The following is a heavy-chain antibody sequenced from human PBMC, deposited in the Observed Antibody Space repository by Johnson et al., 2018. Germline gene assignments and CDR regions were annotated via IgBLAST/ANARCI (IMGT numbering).Heavy chain of an antibody. D-gene: IGHD6-19*01. Sequence: VQLVESGGGVVQPGRSLRLSCAASGFTFSSYAMHWVRQAPGKGLEWVAVISYDGSNKYYADSVKGRFTISRDNSKNTLYLQMNSLRAEDTAVYYCAKDRYSSGREYFQHWGQGTLVTVSS. V-gene: IGHV3-30-3*01. CDR1: GFTFSSYA. CDR2: ISYDGSNK. CDR3: AKDRYSSGREYFQH. J-gene: IGHJ1*01.